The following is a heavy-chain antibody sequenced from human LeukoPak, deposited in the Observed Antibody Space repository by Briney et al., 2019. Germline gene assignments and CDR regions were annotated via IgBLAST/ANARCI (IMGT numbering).Heavy chain of an antibody. V-gene: IGHV4-4*02. J-gene: IGHJ4*02. D-gene: IGHD2-8*01. Sequence: SETLSLTCAVSGGSISSSNWWSWVRQPPGKGLEWIGEINHSGSTNYNPSLKSRVTISVDTSKNQFSLKLSSVTAADTAVYYCARVYCTNGVCYTSAFDYWGQGTLVTVSS. CDR2: INHSGST. CDR3: ARVYCTNGVCYTSAFDY. CDR1: GGSISSSNW.